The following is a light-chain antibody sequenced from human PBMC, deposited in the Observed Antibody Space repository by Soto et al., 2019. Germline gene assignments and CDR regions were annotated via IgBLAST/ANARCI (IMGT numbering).Light chain of an antibody. J-gene: IGKJ4*01. CDR3: QQYYSPPVT. CDR2: WAS. Sequence: DIVMTQSPESLAVSLGERATINCKSSQSVSTNNKNYLTWYQMKPGQHPKLLIYWASTRESGVPDRFSGSGSGTDFSLTISSLQAEDVAVYYCQQYYSPPVTFGGGTKVEIK. V-gene: IGKV4-1*01. CDR1: QSVSTNNKNY.